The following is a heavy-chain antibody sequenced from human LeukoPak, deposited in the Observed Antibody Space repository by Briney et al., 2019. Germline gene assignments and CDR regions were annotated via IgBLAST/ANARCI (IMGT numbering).Heavy chain of an antibody. CDR2: ISGSGSST. J-gene: IGHJ5*02. D-gene: IGHD1-26*01. CDR1: GFTFSSYA. CDR3: AKGSGSYFNWFDP. Sequence: GGSLRLSCAASGFTFSSYAMSWVRQAPGKGLEWVSAISGSGSSTFYADSVKGRFTISRDNSKNTLYLQMNRLRVEDTAVYYRAKGSGSYFNWFDPWGQGTLVTVSS. V-gene: IGHV3-23*01.